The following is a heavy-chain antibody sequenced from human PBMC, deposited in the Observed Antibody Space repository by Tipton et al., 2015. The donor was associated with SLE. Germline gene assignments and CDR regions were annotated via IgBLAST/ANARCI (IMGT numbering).Heavy chain of an antibody. J-gene: IGHJ4*01. V-gene: IGHV4-38-2*02. Sequence: GLVKPSETLSLICNVSGHSISSGYYWGWIRQFPGKGLEWIGSFYHSGSTYYNPSLKSRVTLSVDTSKRQFSLKLTSVTVAVTAVYFCAVNVVVKVQVDYWGPGAVITFSS. CDR2: FYHSGST. CDR1: GHSISSGYY. CDR3: AVNVVVKVQVDY. D-gene: IGHD2-21*01.